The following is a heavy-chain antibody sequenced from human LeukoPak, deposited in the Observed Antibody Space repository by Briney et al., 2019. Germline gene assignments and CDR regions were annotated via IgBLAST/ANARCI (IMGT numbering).Heavy chain of an antibody. CDR3: ARRNIPSRPPYYYYMDV. Sequence: ASVKVSCKASGYTFTGYYMHWVRQAPGQGLEWMGWINPNSGGTNYAQKFQGRVTMTRDTSISTAYMELSRLRSDDTAVHYCARRNIPSRPPYYYYMDVWGKGTTVTVTS. CDR2: INPNSGGT. D-gene: IGHD2/OR15-2a*01. V-gene: IGHV1-2*02. J-gene: IGHJ6*03. CDR1: GYTFTGYY.